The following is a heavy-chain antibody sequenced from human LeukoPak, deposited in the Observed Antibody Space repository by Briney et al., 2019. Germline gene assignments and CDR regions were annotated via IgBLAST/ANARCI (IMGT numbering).Heavy chain of an antibody. Sequence: SETLSLTCAVYGGSFSGYYWSWIRQPPGKGLEWIGEINHSGSTNYNPSLKSRVTISVDTSKNQFSLKLSSVTAADTAVYYCARRSKPYSYGYLTPYYFDYWGQGTLVTVSS. CDR3: ARRSKPYSYGYLTPYYFDY. V-gene: IGHV4-34*01. CDR2: INHSGST. J-gene: IGHJ4*02. D-gene: IGHD5-18*01. CDR1: GGSFSGYY.